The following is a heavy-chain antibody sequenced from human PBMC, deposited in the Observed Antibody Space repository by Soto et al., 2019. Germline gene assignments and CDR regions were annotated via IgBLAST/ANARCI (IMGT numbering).Heavy chain of an antibody. CDR2: ISTYNGNT. D-gene: IGHD1-7*01. J-gene: IGHJ5*02. Sequence: QVQLVQSGAEVKKPGASVKVSCKASGYTFTSYGISWVRQAPGQGLEWMGWISTYNGNTTYAQKLQGRVTMTTATTASTADMERRTPSSHDTAVYYCTKDRGYNCNYGWSDPWGQGTPVTVSS. CDR3: TKDRGYNCNYGWSDP. CDR1: GYTFTSYG. V-gene: IGHV1-18*01.